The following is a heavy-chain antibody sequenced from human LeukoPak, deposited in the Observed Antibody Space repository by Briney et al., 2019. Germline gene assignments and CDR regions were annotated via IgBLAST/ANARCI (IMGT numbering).Heavy chain of an antibody. CDR2: ISSSSSYI. CDR1: GFTFSSYS. V-gene: IGHV3-21*01. Sequence: PGGSLRLSCAASGFTFSSYSMNWVRQAPGKGLEWVSSISSSSSYIYYADSVKGRFTISRDNAKSSLYLQMNSLRAEDTAVYYCARKIRYSSGWYPDYWGQGTLVTVSS. D-gene: IGHD6-19*01. J-gene: IGHJ4*02. CDR3: ARKIRYSSGWYPDY.